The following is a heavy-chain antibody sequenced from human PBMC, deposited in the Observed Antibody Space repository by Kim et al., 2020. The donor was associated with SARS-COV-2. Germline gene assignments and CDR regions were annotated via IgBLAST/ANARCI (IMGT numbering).Heavy chain of an antibody. J-gene: IGHJ4*02. D-gene: IGHD3-10*01. CDR2: ISGSGGST. CDR1: GFTFSSYA. Sequence: GGSLRLSCAASGFTFSSYAMSWVRQAPGKGLEWVSAISGSGGSTYYADSVKGRFTISRDNSKNTLYLQMNSLRAEDTAVYYCAKVGMGITMVRGPADYWGQGTLVTVSS. CDR3: AKVGMGITMVRGPADY. V-gene: IGHV3-23*01.